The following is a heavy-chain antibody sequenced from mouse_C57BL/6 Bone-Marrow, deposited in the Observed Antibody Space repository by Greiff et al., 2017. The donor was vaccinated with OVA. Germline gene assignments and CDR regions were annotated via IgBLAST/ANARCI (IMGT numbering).Heavy chain of an antibody. D-gene: IGHD2-3*01. CDR1: GFNIKDDY. Sequence: EVKLVESGAELVRPGASVKLSCTASGFNIKDDYMHWVQQRPEQGLEWIGWIDPENGDTEYASKFQGKATITADTSSNTAYLQLSSLTSEDTAVYYCTTHDGYFYYAMDYWGQGTSVTVSS. CDR3: TTHDGYFYYAMDY. V-gene: IGHV14-4*01. J-gene: IGHJ4*01. CDR2: IDPENGDT.